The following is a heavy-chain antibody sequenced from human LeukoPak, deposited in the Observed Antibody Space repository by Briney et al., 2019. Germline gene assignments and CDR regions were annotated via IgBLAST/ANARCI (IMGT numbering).Heavy chain of an antibody. CDR1: GGSISSSSHY. V-gene: IGHV4-39*07. CDR3: AREPLGYSSGWYQSWDYYYYYMDV. J-gene: IGHJ6*03. D-gene: IGHD6-19*01. Sequence: SETLSLTCTVSGGSISSSSHYWGWIRQPPGKGPEWIGSIYYSGNTYYNPSLKSRVTISVDTSKNQFSLKLSSVTAADTAVYYCAREPLGYSSGWYQSWDYYYYYMDVWGKGTTVTISS. CDR2: IYYSGNT.